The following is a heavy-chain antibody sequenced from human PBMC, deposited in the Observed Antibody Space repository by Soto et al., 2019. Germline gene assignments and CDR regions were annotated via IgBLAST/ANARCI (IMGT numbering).Heavy chain of an antibody. Sequence: GGSLRLSCAASGVDFSSEVMCWVRQAPGKGLEWVSSISGTGRTIYHADSMRGRFAISRDNSKNSLYLQLNDLRVDDTAVYYCAKVGPSYYYGMDVWGQGTTVTVSS. V-gene: IGHV3-23*01. J-gene: IGHJ6*02. CDR3: AKVGPSYYYGMDV. D-gene: IGHD1-26*01. CDR2: ISGTGRTI. CDR1: GVDFSSEV.